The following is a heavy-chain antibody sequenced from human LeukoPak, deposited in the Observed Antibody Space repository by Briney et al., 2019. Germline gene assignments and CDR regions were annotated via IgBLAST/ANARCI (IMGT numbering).Heavy chain of an antibody. V-gene: IGHV3-48*03. CDR1: GFSFSSYE. Sequence: GGSLRLSCAASGFSFSSYEMNWVRQAPGKGLEWVAYISRGGGTIYYADSVKGRFTISRDNSKNTLYLQMNSLRAEDTAVYYCAKDGVSLFDYWGQGTLVTVSS. J-gene: IGHJ4*02. CDR3: AKDGVSLFDY. D-gene: IGHD6-6*01. CDR2: ISRGGGTI.